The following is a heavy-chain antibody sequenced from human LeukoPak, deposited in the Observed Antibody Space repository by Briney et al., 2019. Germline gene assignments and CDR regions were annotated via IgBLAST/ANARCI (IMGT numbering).Heavy chain of an antibody. J-gene: IGHJ4*02. CDR2: INHSGST. CDR3: ARGPEYSSSSGFDY. CDR1: GGSFSGYY. D-gene: IGHD6-6*01. V-gene: IGHV4-34*01. Sequence: SETLSLTCAVYGGSFSGYYWSLIRQPPGKGLEWIGEINHSGSTNYNPSLKSRVTISVDTSKNQFSLKLSSVTAADTAVYYCARGPEYSSSSGFDYWGQGTLVTVSS.